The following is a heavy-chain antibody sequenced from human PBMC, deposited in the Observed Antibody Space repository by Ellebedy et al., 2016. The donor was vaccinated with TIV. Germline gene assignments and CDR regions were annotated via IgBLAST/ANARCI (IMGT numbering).Heavy chain of an antibody. CDR1: GFTFSTYA. V-gene: IGHV3-23*01. CDR3: ARDRVTMIVVVIGGYFDL. D-gene: IGHD3-22*01. Sequence: PGGSLRLSCAASGFTFSTYAMSWVRQAPGKGLEWVSAISGSGGSTYYADSVKGRFTISRDNSKNTLYLQMNSLRAEDTAVYYCARDRVTMIVVVIGGYFDLWGRGTLVTVSS. CDR2: ISGSGGST. J-gene: IGHJ2*01.